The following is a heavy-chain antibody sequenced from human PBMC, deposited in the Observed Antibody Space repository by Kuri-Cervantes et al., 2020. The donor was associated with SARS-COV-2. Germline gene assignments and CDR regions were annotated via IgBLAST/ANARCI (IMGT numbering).Heavy chain of an antibody. D-gene: IGHD3-3*02. V-gene: IGHV3-7*01. CDR1: GFTFSSYW. J-gene: IGHJ2*01. Sequence: GGSLRLSCAASGFTFSSYWMSWVRQAPGKGLEWVAKIKQDGSEKYYVDPVKGRFTISRDNAKNSLYLQMNSLRAEDTAVYYCARMHFEGWYFGLWGRGTLVTVSS. CDR3: ARMHFEGWYFGL. CDR2: IKQDGSEK.